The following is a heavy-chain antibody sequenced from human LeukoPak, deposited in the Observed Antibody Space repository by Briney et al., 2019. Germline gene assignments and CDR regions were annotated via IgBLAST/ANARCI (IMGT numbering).Heavy chain of an antibody. Sequence: ASVKVSCKASGYTFIDYDINWVRQAPGQGLEWMGLMSPHNGHTEYAQNFQGRVTMTRDTSTGTAYMELRSLRSEETAVYYCARRTPRCGGTCYDAFDVWGQGTMVTVSS. V-gene: IGHV1-8*01. J-gene: IGHJ3*01. CDR1: GYTFIDYD. CDR2: MSPHNGHT. CDR3: ARRTPRCGGTCYDAFDV. D-gene: IGHD2-21*01.